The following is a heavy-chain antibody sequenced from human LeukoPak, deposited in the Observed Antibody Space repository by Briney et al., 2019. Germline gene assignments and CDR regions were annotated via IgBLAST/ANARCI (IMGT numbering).Heavy chain of an antibody. J-gene: IGHJ4*02. CDR1: GFTVSSNY. D-gene: IGHD1-7*01. V-gene: IGHV3-66*02. CDR3: AREARYNWNYGPFDY. CDR2: IYSGGST. Sequence: GGSLRLSCAASGFTVSSNYMSWVRQAPGKGLEWVSVIYSGGSTYYADSVKGRFTISRDNSKNTLSLQMNSLRAEDTAAYYCAREARYNWNYGPFDYWGQGTLVTVSS.